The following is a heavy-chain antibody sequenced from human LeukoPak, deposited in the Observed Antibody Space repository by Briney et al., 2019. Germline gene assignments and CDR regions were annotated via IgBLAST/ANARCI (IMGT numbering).Heavy chain of an antibody. CDR1: GFIFRSYS. CDR3: VRGGQGRDDYFDY. J-gene: IGHJ4*02. Sequence: TGGSLRLSCAASGFIFRSYSLNWVRQSPGQGLEWISYIGTGGDDIYYADSVRGRFTISRDNAKNSVDLRMNSLRVEDTAVYYCVRGGQGRDDYFDYWGQRTLVTVSS. CDR2: IGTGGDDI. V-gene: IGHV3-21*05.